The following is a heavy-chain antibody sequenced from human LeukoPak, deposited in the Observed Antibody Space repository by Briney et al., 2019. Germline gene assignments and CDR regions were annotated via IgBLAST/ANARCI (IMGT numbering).Heavy chain of an antibody. CDR3: ARDYNSANPNFDY. Sequence: GASVKVSCKASGYTFTNYFIHWVRQAPGQELEWMGRLNPNSGGTNSAQRFQDRVTMTRDTSISTAYMELSRLRSDDTAIYYCARDYNSANPNFDYWGQGTLITVSS. CDR1: GYTFTNYF. CDR2: LNPNSGGT. J-gene: IGHJ4*02. D-gene: IGHD2/OR15-2a*01. V-gene: IGHV1-2*06.